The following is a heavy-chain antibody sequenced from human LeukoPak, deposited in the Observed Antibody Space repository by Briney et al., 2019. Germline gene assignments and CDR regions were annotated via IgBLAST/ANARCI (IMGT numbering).Heavy chain of an antibody. CDR2: IDSNSNFM. Sequence: PGGSLRLSCAASGFTFGSYSMTWVRQAPGKGLEWVSLIDSNSNFMNYADSVKGRFTISRDNAKKSLYLEMNSLRAEDTAVYYCAKDSHSWSRDYWGQETLVTVSS. J-gene: IGHJ4*02. CDR1: GFTFGSYS. CDR3: AKDSHSWSRDY. D-gene: IGHD6-13*01. V-gene: IGHV3-21*01.